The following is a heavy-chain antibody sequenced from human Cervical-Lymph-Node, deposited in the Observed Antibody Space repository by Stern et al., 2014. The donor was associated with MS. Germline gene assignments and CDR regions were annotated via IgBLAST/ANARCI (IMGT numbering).Heavy chain of an antibody. CDR2: IIPVLGTT. CDR3: VRDQGYYGSGSDYSWFYP. CDR1: RDTFRHYA. J-gene: IGHJ5*02. D-gene: IGHD3-10*01. V-gene: IGHV1-69*06. Sequence: VQLVQSGDEVKKPGSSVKVSCKASRDTFRHYALSWVRQAPEQGLEWMGGIIPVLGTTEYAQKFQDRITITADTSTNTVYMELSSVKSEDTAVYSGVRDQGYYGSGSDYSWFYPWGQGTLLTVSS.